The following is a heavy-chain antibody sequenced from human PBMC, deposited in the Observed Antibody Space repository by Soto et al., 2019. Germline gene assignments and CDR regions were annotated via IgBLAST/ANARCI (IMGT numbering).Heavy chain of an antibody. D-gene: IGHD5-12*01. CDR1: GGSISSGGYS. CDR2: IYHSGST. CDR3: ARGAMGYPLFDY. J-gene: IGHJ4*02. Sequence: PSETLSLTCAVSGGSISSGGYSWSWIRQPPGKGLEWIGYIYHSGSTYYNPSLKSRVTISLDRSKNQFSLKLSSVTAADTAVYHCARGAMGYPLFDYWGQGTLVT. V-gene: IGHV4-30-2*01.